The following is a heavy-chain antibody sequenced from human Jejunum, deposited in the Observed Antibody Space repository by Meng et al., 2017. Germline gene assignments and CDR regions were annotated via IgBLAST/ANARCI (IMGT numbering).Heavy chain of an antibody. D-gene: IGHD1-14*01. V-gene: IGHV1-46*01. CDR2: RRPRTGTT. Sequence: QVQLVQSGAEVKKPGASVNVSCKTSGYTFSPYYIHWVRQAPEQGLEWMGIRRPRTGTTSSAPAFQGRVTMTMDTSTRTVYMELSSLRSDDTAVYYCAREPPENYYFDYWGQGTLVTVSS. CDR1: GYTFSPYY. CDR3: AREPPENYYFDY. J-gene: IGHJ4*02.